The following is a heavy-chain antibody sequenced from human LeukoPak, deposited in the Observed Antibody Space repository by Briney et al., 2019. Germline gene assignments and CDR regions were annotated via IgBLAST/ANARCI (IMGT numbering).Heavy chain of an antibody. J-gene: IGHJ5*02. V-gene: IGHV1-2*02. CDR2: INPNSGGT. D-gene: IGHD4-17*01. Sequence: ASVKVSCKASGYTFTGYYMHWVRQAPGQGLEWMGWINPNSGGTNYAQKFQGRVTMTRVTSISTAYMELSRLRSDDTAVYYCARVGYGDYVRFDPWGQGTLVTVSS. CDR1: GYTFTGYY. CDR3: ARVGYGDYVRFDP.